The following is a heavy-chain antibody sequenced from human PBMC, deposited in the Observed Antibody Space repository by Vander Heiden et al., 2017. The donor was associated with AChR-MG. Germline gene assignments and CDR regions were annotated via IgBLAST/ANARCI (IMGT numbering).Heavy chain of an antibody. D-gene: IGHD1-26*01. CDR2: IYYSGST. Sequence: QVQLQESGPGLVKPSETLSLTCTVSGGPVSSGSYYWSWIRQTPGKGLEWIGYIYYSGSTNYNPSLKSRVTISVDTSKNQFSLKLSSVTAADTAVYYCARDGGSYAFDYWGQGTLVTVSS. CDR1: GGPVSSGSYY. V-gene: IGHV4-61*01. J-gene: IGHJ4*02. CDR3: ARDGGSYAFDY.